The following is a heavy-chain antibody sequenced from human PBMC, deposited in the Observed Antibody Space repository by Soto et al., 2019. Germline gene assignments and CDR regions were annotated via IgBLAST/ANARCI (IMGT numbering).Heavy chain of an antibody. J-gene: IGHJ4*02. Sequence: ASVKVSCKASGYTFTSYYMHWVRQAPGQGLEWMGIINPSGGSTSYAQKFQGRVTMTRDTSTSTVYMGLSSLRSEDTAVYYCARALQKDYYDSSGSGYWGQGTLVTVSS. D-gene: IGHD3-22*01. CDR2: INPSGGST. V-gene: IGHV1-46*01. CDR1: GYTFTSYY. CDR3: ARALQKDYYDSSGSGY.